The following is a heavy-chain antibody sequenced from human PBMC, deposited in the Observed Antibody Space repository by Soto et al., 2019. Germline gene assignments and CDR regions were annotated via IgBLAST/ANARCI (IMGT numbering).Heavy chain of an antibody. Sequence: SQTLSLTCAISGDSVSSNSAAWSWIRQSPSRGLEWLGRTYYRSKWYNDYAVSVKSRITINPDTSKNQFSLQLNSVTPEVTAVYYCARDGCSGGSCYLYYYYGMDVWGQGTTVTVSS. V-gene: IGHV6-1*01. CDR1: GDSVSSNSAA. CDR3: ARDGCSGGSCYLYYYYGMDV. CDR2: TYYRSKWYN. D-gene: IGHD2-15*01. J-gene: IGHJ6*02.